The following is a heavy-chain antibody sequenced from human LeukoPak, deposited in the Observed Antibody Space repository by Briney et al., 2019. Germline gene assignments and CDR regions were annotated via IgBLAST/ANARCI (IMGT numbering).Heavy chain of an antibody. D-gene: IGHD5-18*01. CDR2: ISADSYYT. CDR1: GFTFSSHA. CDR3: ANFVDTSMGGNDY. V-gene: IGHV3-23*01. Sequence: PGGSLRLSCAAPGFTFSSHAMSWVRQAPGKGLEWVSAISADSYYTYYADSVQGRFTISRDNSKNTLYLHMNSLRAEDTALYFCANFVDTSMGGNDYWGQGTLVTVSS. J-gene: IGHJ4*02.